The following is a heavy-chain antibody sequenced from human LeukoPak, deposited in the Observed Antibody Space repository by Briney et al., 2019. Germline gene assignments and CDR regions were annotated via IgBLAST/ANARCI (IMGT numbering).Heavy chain of an antibody. V-gene: IGHV4-61*02. CDR3: ARDTGLRYFDSLTRYAFDI. D-gene: IGHD3-9*01. CDR2: IYTSGST. J-gene: IGHJ3*02. CDR1: GGSISSGNYF. Sequence: PSETLSLTCTVSGGSISSGNYFWSWIRQPAGEALEWIGRIYTSGSTNCNPSLKSRVTISVDTSKNQFSLKLSSVTAADTAVYYCARDTGLRYFDSLTRYAFDIWGQGTMVTVSS.